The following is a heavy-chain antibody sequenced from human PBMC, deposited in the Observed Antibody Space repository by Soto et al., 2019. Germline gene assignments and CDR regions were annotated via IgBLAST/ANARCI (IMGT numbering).Heavy chain of an antibody. CDR3: ASNSGARYYFDY. D-gene: IGHD5-12*01. Sequence: ASVKVSCKASGGTFSSYAISWVRQAPGQGLEWMGGIIPIIGTANYAQKFQGRVTITADESTSTAYMELSSLRSEDTAVYYCASNSGARYYFDYSGQGTLVTVSS. V-gene: IGHV1-69*13. CDR2: IIPIIGTA. J-gene: IGHJ4*02. CDR1: GGTFSSYA.